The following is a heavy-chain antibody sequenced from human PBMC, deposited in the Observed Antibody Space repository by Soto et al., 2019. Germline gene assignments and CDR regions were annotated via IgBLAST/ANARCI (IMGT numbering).Heavy chain of an antibody. Sequence: QVQLQESGPGLVMSSQTLSLTCTVSGGSISRDENYWSWVRQPPGKGLEWIGYIAHSGSTHYNPSLQSRVTISVDTSKSQFSLILTPVIAADTALYFCARETVEPVGTDDDAMDVW. CDR3: ARETVEPVGTDDDAMDV. CDR1: GGSISRDENY. CDR2: IAHSGST. V-gene: IGHV4-30-4*01. J-gene: IGHJ6*03. D-gene: IGHD6-19*01.